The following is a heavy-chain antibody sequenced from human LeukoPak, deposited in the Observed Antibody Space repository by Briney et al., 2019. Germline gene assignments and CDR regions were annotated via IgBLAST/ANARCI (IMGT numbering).Heavy chain of an antibody. Sequence: GGSLRLSCAASGFTVSSNYMSWVRQAPGKGLEWVSVIYSGGSTYYADSVKGRFTISRDNSKNTLYLQMNSLRAEDTAVYYCARGPHSYYGSGSYLRFDYWGQGTLVTVSS. CDR2: IYSGGST. V-gene: IGHV3-53*01. D-gene: IGHD3-10*01. CDR3: ARGPHSYYGSGSYLRFDY. J-gene: IGHJ4*02. CDR1: GFTVSSNY.